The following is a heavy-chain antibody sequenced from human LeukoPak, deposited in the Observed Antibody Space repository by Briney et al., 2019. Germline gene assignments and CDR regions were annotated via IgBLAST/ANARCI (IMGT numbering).Heavy chain of an antibody. CDR1: GFTFSSYA. D-gene: IGHD3-22*01. V-gene: IGHV3-30*04. J-gene: IGHJ3*02. CDR2: ISYDGSNK. CDR3: AKDYYYDSSGYYSPSDI. Sequence: GGSLRLSCAASGFTFSSYAMHWVRQAPGKGLEWVALISYDGSNKNYADSVKGRLTISRDNSKNTLYLQMNSLRAEDTAVYYCAKDYYYDSSGYYSPSDIWGQGTMVTVSS.